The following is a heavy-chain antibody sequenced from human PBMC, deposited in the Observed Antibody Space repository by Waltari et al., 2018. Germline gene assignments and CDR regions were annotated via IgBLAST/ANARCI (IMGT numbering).Heavy chain of an antibody. CDR2: ISGSGGST. V-gene: IGHV3-23*01. CDR3: AKHYDFWSGYYFPLDY. J-gene: IGHJ4*02. Sequence: EVQLLESGGGLVQPGGSLRLSCAASGFTFSSYAMSWVRQAPGKGLEWVSAISGSGGSTYYADSVKGRFTISRDNSKNTLYLQMNSLRAEDTAVYYCAKHYDFWSGYYFPLDYWGQGTLVTVSS. CDR1: GFTFSSYA. D-gene: IGHD3-3*01.